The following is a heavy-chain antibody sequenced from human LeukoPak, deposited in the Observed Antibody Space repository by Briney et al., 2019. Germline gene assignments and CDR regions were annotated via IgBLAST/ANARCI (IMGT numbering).Heavy chain of an antibody. Sequence: PGGSLRLSCAASGFTFSSYAMTWVRQAPGKGLEWVSCISGSGAYTYYADSVKGRFTISRDNSKSTLYLQMNSLRAEDTAVYYCARDDAAAGIIFDSWGQGTLVTVSS. CDR3: ARDDAAAGIIFDS. V-gene: IGHV3-23*01. CDR2: ISGSGAYT. J-gene: IGHJ4*02. CDR1: GFTFSSYA. D-gene: IGHD6-13*01.